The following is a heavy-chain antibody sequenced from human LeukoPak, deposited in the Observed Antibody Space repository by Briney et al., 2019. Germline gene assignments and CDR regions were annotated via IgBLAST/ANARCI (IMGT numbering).Heavy chain of an antibody. Sequence: ASVRVSCKASGYTFTGYYMHWVRQAPGQGLEWMGWINPNSGGTNYAQKFQGRVTMTRDMSISTAYMEVSRLTSDDTAVYYCARATIADSRTYYTNYWGLGTLVTVSS. CDR2: INPNSGGT. CDR1: GYTFTGYY. V-gene: IGHV1-2*02. CDR3: ARATIADSRTYYTNY. J-gene: IGHJ4*02. D-gene: IGHD3-22*01.